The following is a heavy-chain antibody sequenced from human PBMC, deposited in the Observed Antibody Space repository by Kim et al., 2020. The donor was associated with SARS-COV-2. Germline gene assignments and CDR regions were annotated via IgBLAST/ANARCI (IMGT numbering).Heavy chain of an antibody. D-gene: IGHD3-3*01. V-gene: IGHV1-3*01. J-gene: IGHJ4*02. Sequence: ASVQVSCKASGYTFSNYAFHWVRQAPGQRLEWMGWIKAGNFNTKYSQQFQDRVTLAWDTSASTAYMDLSGLRSEDTAVYYCARMGASGNYYYDSWGQGTLVTVSS. CDR1: GYTFSNYA. CDR3: ARMGASGNYYYDS. CDR2: IKAGNFNT.